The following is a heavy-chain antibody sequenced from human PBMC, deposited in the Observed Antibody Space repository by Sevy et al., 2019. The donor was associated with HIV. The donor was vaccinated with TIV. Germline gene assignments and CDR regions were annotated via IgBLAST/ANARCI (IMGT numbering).Heavy chain of an antibody. CDR3: ARDLEFYDSGDYGPAFMPDF. D-gene: IGHD4-17*01. CDR1: GFTFSSFG. V-gene: IGHV3-33*01. J-gene: IGHJ4*01. Sequence: GGSLRLSCAASGFTFSSFGMHWVRQAPGKGLEWVAVIWFDGSNTYYADSVKGRFTISRDIAKNTLHLQMNSLRAEESAEYYCARDLEFYDSGDYGPAFMPDFWGHGTLVTVSS. CDR2: IWFDGSNT.